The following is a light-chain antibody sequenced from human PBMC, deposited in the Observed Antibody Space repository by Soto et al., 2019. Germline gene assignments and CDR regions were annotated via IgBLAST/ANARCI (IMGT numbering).Light chain of an antibody. V-gene: IGKV2-28*01. Sequence: DIVVIQSPLSLPVTPGEPASISCRSSQSLMHSDGKHYLDWVLQKPGQSPQLLFYLGSNRACGVPDRFSGSGAGTDFTLKIRRVEAEDVGVYCMQARQIPRTFGGGNKVEIK. CDR2: LGS. J-gene: IGKJ4*01. CDR3: MQARQIPRT. CDR1: QSLMHSDGKHY.